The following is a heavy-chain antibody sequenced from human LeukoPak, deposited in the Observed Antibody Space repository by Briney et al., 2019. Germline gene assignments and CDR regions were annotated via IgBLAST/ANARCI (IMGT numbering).Heavy chain of an antibody. V-gene: IGHV4-59*08. J-gene: IGHJ6*02. CDR1: GGSISDYY. Sequence: SETLSLTCTVSGGSISDYYWSWIRQPPGKRLERIGYIYYSGSTNYNPSLKSRVTISVDTSKNQFSLKLSSVTAADTAVYYCARLVVGYCSGGSCYYYGMDVWGQGTTVTVSS. D-gene: IGHD2-15*01. CDR2: IYYSGST. CDR3: ARLVVGYCSGGSCYYYGMDV.